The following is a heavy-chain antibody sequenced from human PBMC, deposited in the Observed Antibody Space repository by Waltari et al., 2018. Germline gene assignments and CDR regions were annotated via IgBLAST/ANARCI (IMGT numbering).Heavy chain of an antibody. CDR2: IYYSGGP. CDR1: GGSISSYY. CDR3: ARFLPDRGYNYGYNY. V-gene: IGHV4-59*01. D-gene: IGHD5-18*01. Sequence: QVQLQESGPGLVKPSETLSLTCTVSGGSISSYYWSWIRQPPGKGLEWIGYIYYSGGPNHNTSLKSRVTRAVDTSKNQFSLKLSSGTAADTAVYYCARFLPDRGYNYGYNYWGQGTLVTVSS. J-gene: IGHJ4*02.